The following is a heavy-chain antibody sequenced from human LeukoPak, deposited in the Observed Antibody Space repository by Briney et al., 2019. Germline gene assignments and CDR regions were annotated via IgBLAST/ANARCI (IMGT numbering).Heavy chain of an antibody. CDR3: ARDGSLGDDDYGDYVYGY. CDR2: IIPIFGTA. Sequence: PGASVKVSCKASGGTFSSYAISWVRQAPGQGLEWMGGIIPIFGTANYAQKFQGRVTITADESTSTAYMELSSLRSEDTAVYYCARDGSLGDDDYGDYVYGYWGQGTLVTVSS. V-gene: IGHV1-69*13. D-gene: IGHD4-17*01. J-gene: IGHJ4*02. CDR1: GGTFSSYA.